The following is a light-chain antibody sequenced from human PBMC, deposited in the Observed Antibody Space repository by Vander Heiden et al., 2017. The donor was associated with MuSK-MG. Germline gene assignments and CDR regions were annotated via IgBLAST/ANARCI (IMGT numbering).Light chain of an antibody. V-gene: IGKV2-28*01. CDR2: LGS. J-gene: IGKJ4*01. CDR1: QSLLHSNGYNY. CDR3: RQSLQTPLT. Sequence: IVMTQSPLSLPVTPGEPASISCRSSQSLLHSNGYNYLDWYLQKPGQSPQLLIYLGSNRASGVPDRFRGSRSGTDFTLKIISVDAEDVGVYYCRQSLQTPLTFGGGTKVEI.